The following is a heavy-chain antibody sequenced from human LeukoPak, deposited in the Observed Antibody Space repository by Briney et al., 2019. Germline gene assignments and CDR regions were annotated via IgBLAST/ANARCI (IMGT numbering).Heavy chain of an antibody. J-gene: IGHJ4*02. D-gene: IGHD3-22*01. V-gene: IGHV3-7*01. Sequence: GGSLRLSCAASGFPFSTYWMSWVRQAPGKGLEWVANINQDGTEKYYVDSVKGRFTISRDYAKNSLYLQMNSLRVEDTAVYYCARGLHFRVYDSSDYYPYWGQGTLVTVSS. CDR2: INQDGTEK. CDR1: GFPFSTYW. CDR3: ARGLHFRVYDSSDYYPY.